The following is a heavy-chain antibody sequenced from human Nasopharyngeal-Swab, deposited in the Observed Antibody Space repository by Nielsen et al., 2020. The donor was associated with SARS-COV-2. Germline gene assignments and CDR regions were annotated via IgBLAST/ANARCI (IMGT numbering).Heavy chain of an antibody. J-gene: IGHJ4*02. D-gene: IGHD3-10*01. CDR2: INPNDGST. Sequence: ASVKVSCKTSGYTFTTYSMHRVRQAPGQGLEWMGIINPNDGSTSNAQNFQGRVTMTSDTSTSTVYMELSSLRSEDTAVYYCARVRWFGEFSFWGQGTVVTVSS. CDR3: ARVRWFGEFSF. V-gene: IGHV1-46*01. CDR1: GYTFTTYS.